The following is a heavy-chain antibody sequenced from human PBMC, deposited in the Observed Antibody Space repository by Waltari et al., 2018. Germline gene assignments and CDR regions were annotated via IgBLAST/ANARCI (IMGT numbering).Heavy chain of an antibody. CDR1: GFTFSSYG. D-gene: IGHD1-26*01. V-gene: IGHV3-33*01. J-gene: IGHJ4*02. CDR3: AREALGASGLFDS. Sequence: QIQLVESGGTVVQPGGSLRLSCVASGFTFSSYGMHWGRQAPGRGLGWLAITWHYESHKYYLDSVRGRFTISRDNSKNTLFLQMERLRVEDTAVYFCAREALGASGLFDSWGQGTLVTVSS. CDR2: TWHYESHK.